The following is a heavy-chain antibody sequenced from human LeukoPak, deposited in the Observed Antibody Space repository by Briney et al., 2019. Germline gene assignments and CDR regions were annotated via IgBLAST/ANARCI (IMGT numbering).Heavy chain of an antibody. D-gene: IGHD3-10*01. V-gene: IGHV3-30*04. J-gene: IGHJ4*02. CDR1: GFTFTTFP. Sequence: GGSLRLSCAASGFTFTTFPMHWVRQPPGKGLEWVAVISYDGTDKYYADSVKGRFTISRDNSKNTLYLQMNSLRAEDTAVYYCARESLRGVSSPLDYWGQGTLVTVSS. CDR2: ISYDGTDK. CDR3: ARESLRGVSSPLDY.